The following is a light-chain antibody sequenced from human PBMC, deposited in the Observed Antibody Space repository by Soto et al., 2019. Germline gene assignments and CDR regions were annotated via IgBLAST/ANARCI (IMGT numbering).Light chain of an antibody. J-gene: IGLJ1*01. CDR3: GSWDSSLSAYV. V-gene: IGLV1-51*01. CDR1: SSNIGGNS. CDR2: DDN. Sequence: QSVMTQPPSVSAAPGQKVTISCSGSSSNIGGNSVSWYQQLPGTAPKLLIYDDNKRPSGIPDRFSGSKSGTSATLGITVFQTGYEAEYYCGSWDSSLSAYVFGTGTKLTVL.